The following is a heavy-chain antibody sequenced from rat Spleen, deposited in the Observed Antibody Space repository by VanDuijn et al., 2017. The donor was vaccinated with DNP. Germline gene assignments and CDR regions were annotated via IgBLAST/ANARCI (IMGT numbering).Heavy chain of an antibody. CDR2: ISSGGST. V-gene: IGHV2-6*01. CDR1: GFSLTSYT. Sequence: QVQLKESGPGLVQPSQTLSLTCTVSGFSLTSYTVSWVRQPPGKGLEWIAAISSGGSTDYNSALKSRLSISRDTSKSQVFLKMNSVQTEDTAMYFCARWDYDGWFAYWGQGTLVTVSS. D-gene: IGHD1-12*02. J-gene: IGHJ3*01. CDR3: ARWDYDGWFAY.